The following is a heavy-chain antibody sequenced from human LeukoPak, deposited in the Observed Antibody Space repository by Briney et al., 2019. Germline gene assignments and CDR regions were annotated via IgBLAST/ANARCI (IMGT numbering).Heavy chain of an antibody. Sequence: PGRSLRLSCAASEFTFSNYAMHWVRQAPGKGLEWVAVISYDGSNKYYADSVKGRFTISRDNSKNTLYLQMNSLRPEDTALYYCAGVSERLLPSFKWFDPWGQGTLVTVSS. CDR1: EFTFSNYA. D-gene: IGHD2-21*02. J-gene: IGHJ5*02. CDR3: AGVSERLLPSFKWFDP. CDR2: ISYDGSNK. V-gene: IGHV3-30-3*01.